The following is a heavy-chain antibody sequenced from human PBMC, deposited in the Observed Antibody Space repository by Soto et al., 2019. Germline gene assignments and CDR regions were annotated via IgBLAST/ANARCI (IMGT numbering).Heavy chain of an antibody. CDR1: GGSFSGYY. CDR2: INHSGST. D-gene: IGHD3-22*01. Sequence: QVQLQQWGAGLLKPSETLSLTCAVYGGSFSGYYWSWIRQPPGKGLEWIGEINHSGSTNYNPSLKSRVTISVDTSKNQFSLKLSSVTAADTAVYYCARVKSYYYDSSGYYVGRYRDAGRGGMDVWGQGTTVTVSS. J-gene: IGHJ6*02. CDR3: ARVKSYYYDSSGYYVGRYRDAGRGGMDV. V-gene: IGHV4-34*01.